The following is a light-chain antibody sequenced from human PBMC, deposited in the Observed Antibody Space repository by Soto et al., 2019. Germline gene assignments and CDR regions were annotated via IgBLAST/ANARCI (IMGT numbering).Light chain of an antibody. J-gene: IGKJ4*01. CDR2: FAS. CDR3: QHYNKWPLT. V-gene: IGKV3-15*01. CDR1: QSVSND. Sequence: EIVMTQSPATLSVSPGERATHSCRASQSVSNDLAWYQQKPGQAPRLLIYFASTRATGIPARFSGSGSETEFTLTISRLQSEDFAVYYCQHYNKWPLTFGGGTKVETK.